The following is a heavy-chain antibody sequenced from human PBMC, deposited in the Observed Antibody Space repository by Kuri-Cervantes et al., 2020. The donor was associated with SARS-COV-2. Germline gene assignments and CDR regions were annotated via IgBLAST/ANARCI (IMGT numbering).Heavy chain of an antibody. V-gene: IGHV1-69*13. CDR3: ARDCRGTDCNVIVYALAD. J-gene: IGHJ4*02. CDR2: IIRMFGAA. Sequence: SVTVSYKAPGYTFTTDVISWVRQAPGQGVEWMGGIIRMFGAADYAQKFKGRVTITADESTSTVYMELTSLRSDDTAMYYCARDCRGTDCNVIVYALADWGQGTLVTVSS. CDR1: GYTFTTDV. D-gene: IGHD2-8*01.